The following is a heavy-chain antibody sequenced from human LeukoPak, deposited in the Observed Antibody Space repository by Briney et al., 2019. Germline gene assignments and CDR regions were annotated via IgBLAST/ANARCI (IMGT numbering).Heavy chain of an antibody. V-gene: IGHV1-2*02. CDR1: GYTFTGYY. CDR2: INPNSGGT. D-gene: IGHD5-24*01. J-gene: IGHJ3*02. Sequence: ASVKVSCKASGYTFTGYYMHWVRQAPGQGLEWMGWINPNSGGTNYAQKFQGRVTMTRDTSISTAYMELSSLRSEDTAVYYCATSDGQHHDAFDIWGQGTMVTVSS. CDR3: ATSDGQHHDAFDI.